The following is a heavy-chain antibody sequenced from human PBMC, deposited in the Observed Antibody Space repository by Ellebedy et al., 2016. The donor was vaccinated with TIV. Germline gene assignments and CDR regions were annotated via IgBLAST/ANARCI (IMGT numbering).Heavy chain of an antibody. J-gene: IGHJ6*04. V-gene: IGHV3-7*01. Sequence: GGSLRLSXAASGFTFSNYWMHWVRQAPGRGLEWVANIKQDESEKYYVDSVKGRFTISRDNAKSSLYLQMNSLRVEDTAVYYCGRAMDVWGKGTTVTVSS. CDR2: IKQDESEK. CDR3: GRAMDV. CDR1: GFTFSNYW.